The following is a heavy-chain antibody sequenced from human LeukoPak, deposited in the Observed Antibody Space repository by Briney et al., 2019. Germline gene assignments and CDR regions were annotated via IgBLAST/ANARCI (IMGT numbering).Heavy chain of an antibody. CDR3: ARDRSQQLVRYYYYYYMDV. V-gene: IGHV1-2*02. J-gene: IGHJ6*03. CDR1: GYTFTGYY. CDR2: INPNSGGT. D-gene: IGHD6-6*01. Sequence: GASVKVSCKASGYTFTGYYMHWVRQAPGQGLEWMGWINPNSGGTNYAQKFQGRVTMTRDTSISTAYMELSKLRSDDTAVYYCARDRSQQLVRYYYYYYMDVWGKGTTVTASS.